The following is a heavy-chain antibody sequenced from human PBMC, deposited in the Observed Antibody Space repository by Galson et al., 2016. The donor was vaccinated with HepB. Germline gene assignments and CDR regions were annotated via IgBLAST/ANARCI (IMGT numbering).Heavy chain of an antibody. CDR1: TFMFSSYT. CDR2: ISSDGGST. V-gene: IGHV3-64D*06. D-gene: IGHD5-12*01. Sequence: SLRLSCAASTFMFSSYTMHWVRQAPGKGLEYVSAISSDGGSTYYIDSVKGRFTISRDNSKNSLYLQMTSLRTEDTAVYYCVSRGAQWLVTVDSWGQGTLVVVSS. J-gene: IGHJ4*02. CDR3: VSRGAQWLVTVDS.